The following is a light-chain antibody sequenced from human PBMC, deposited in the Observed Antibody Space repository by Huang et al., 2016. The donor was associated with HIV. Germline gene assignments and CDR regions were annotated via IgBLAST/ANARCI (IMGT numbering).Light chain of an antibody. CDR1: QAINTY. CDR3: QQGSSVPYT. CDR2: AVS. V-gene: IGKV1-39*01. J-gene: IGKJ2*01. Sequence: IQMTQSPSSLSASVGDRVSIVCRASQAINTYLNWYHQKVGEAPKLLISAVSSLQTGVPSRFSGSGSGTDFTLTISSLQPEDFAIYYCQQGSSVPYTFGQGTKVEI.